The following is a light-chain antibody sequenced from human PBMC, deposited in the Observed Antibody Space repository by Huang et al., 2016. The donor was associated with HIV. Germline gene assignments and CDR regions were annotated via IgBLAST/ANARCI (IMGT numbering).Light chain of an antibody. J-gene: IGKJ2*01. CDR1: QNINRY. CDR2: GAS. V-gene: IGKV1-39*01. CDR3: QQSAVTPRT. Sequence: DIQITHSPSSLSASVGDRVIITCRASQNINRYLNWYQQQPGKAPKLLISGASKLQSGVPSSFSGSGSGTHFTLAISSLSPEDSATYYCQQSAVTPRTFGQGTKLEI.